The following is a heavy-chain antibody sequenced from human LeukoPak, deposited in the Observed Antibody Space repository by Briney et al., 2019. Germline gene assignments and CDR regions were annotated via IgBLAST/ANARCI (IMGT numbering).Heavy chain of an antibody. CDR3: ARGVSSHFWYFDL. J-gene: IGHJ2*01. V-gene: IGHV4-61*09. CDR1: GDSISSGGYY. CDR2: IYNSGTT. Sequence: SKTLSLTCTVSGDSISSGGYYWNWIRQPAGRGLEYIGHIYNSGTTNYNPSLTSRVTISADTSKNQFSLKVTSVTAADTAVYYCARGVSSHFWYFDLWGRGTLATVSS. D-gene: IGHD5/OR15-5a*01.